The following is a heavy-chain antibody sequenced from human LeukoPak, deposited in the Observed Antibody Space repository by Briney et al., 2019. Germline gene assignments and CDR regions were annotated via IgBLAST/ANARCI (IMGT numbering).Heavy chain of an antibody. Sequence: GGSLRLSCAASGFTFTTNAMSWVRQAPGKGLEWVSAISGRTGATYYADSEKGRFTISRDNSKSTLYLQMDSLRAEDTAVYYCARELYYYDSSGYKYWYFDLWGRGTLVTVSS. V-gene: IGHV3-23*01. D-gene: IGHD3-22*01. CDR3: ARELYYYDSSGYKYWYFDL. CDR1: GFTFTTNA. J-gene: IGHJ2*01. CDR2: ISGRTGAT.